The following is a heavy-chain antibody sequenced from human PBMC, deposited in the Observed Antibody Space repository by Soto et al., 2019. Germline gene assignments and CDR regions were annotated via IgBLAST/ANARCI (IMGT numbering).Heavy chain of an antibody. J-gene: IGHJ6*02. CDR2: ISSSGDII. CDR3: ADHVPAATHYDYYDMDV. CDR1: GFTFRYYT. V-gene: IGHV3-23*01. Sequence: EVQLLESGGGLVQPGGSLRLSCAASGFTFRYYTMSWVRQAPGKGLEWVSAISSSGDIIYYADSVKGRFTISRDNSKNTLYLQMNRLRADDTAVYYCADHVPAATHYDYYDMDVWGQGTTVTVSS. D-gene: IGHD2-2*01.